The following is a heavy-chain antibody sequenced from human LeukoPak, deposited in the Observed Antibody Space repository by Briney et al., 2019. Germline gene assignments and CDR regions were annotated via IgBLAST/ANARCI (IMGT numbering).Heavy chain of an antibody. CDR2: IYYSGST. Sequence: PSETLSLTCSVSGGSMSGYYWSWIRQPPGKGLEWIGYIYYSGSTNYNPSLKSRVTISVDTSKNQFSLKLSSVTAADTAVYYCASPYCSSTSCSILGGPWGQGTLVTVSS. CDR1: GGSMSGYY. CDR3: ASPYCSSTSCSILGGP. J-gene: IGHJ5*02. D-gene: IGHD2-2*01. V-gene: IGHV4-59*01.